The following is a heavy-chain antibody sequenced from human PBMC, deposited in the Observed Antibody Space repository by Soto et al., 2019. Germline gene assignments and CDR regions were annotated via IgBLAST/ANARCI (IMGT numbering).Heavy chain of an antibody. CDR3: VHRRGTQGRDV. CDR1: GFSLSTRGVG. CDR2: IHWNDDN. Sequence: QITLKQSGPPLVKPTQNLTLTCTFSGFSLSTRGVGVGWIRQPTGKALEWLAVIHWNDDNHCSPSLKSSLTITKDTSKNQVVLTMTNMDPVETATYYGVHRRGTQGRDVWGQGTTVPVSS. V-gene: IGHV2-5*01. J-gene: IGHJ6*02.